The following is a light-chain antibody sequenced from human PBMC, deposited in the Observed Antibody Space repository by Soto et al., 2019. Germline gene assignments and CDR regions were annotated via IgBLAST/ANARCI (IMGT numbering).Light chain of an antibody. V-gene: IGKV3-11*01. J-gene: IGKJ4*01. CDR3: QHRDNWPPGAT. CDR1: QSVSSY. Sequence: EIVLTQSPATLSLSPGEGATLSCRASQSVSSYLAWYQQKPAQAPSRLIYDASKRATGIPARFSGSRSGADFTLTISSLEPEDFAVYYCQHRDNWPPGATFGGGTKVEIK. CDR2: DAS.